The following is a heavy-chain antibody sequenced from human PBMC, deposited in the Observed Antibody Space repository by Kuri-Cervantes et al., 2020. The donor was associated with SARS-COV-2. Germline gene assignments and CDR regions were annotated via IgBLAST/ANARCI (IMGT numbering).Heavy chain of an antibody. Sequence: ASVKVSCKASGYTFTSYGISWVRQAPGQGLEWMGWIGAYNGNTNYAQKLQGRVTMTTDTSTSTAYMELRSLRSDDTAVYYCARAEGRKVFGVVITWGQGTLVTVSS. CDR2: IGAYNGNT. D-gene: IGHD3-3*01. V-gene: IGHV1-18*01. CDR3: ARAEGRKVFGVVIT. J-gene: IGHJ5*02. CDR1: GYTFTSYG.